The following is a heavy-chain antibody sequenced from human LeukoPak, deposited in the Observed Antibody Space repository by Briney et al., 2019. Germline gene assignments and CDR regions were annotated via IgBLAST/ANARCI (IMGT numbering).Heavy chain of an antibody. Sequence: ASVKVSCKASGYTFTSYGISWVRQAPGQGLEWMGWISAYNGNTNYAQKLQGRVTMTTDTSTSTACMELRSLRSDDTAVYYCARAPNMWFYYMDVWGKGTTVTVSS. CDR3: ARAPNMWFYYMDV. CDR1: GYTFTSYG. V-gene: IGHV1-18*01. D-gene: IGHD2-21*01. CDR2: ISAYNGNT. J-gene: IGHJ6*03.